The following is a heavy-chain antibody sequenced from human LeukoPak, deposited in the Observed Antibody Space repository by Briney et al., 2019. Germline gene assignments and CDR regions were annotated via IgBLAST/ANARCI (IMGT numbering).Heavy chain of an antibody. CDR3: AKDAAGSHSSGSDYFDS. CDR1: GFTFSRYG. D-gene: IGHD5-18*01. J-gene: IGHJ4*02. CDR2: IRYDGSNK. Sequence: GGSLRPSCAASGFTFSRYGMHWVRQAPGKGLEWVTFIRYDGSNKYYAESVKGRFTISRDNSKNTLYLQMNSLRAEDTAVYYCAKDAAGSHSSGSDYFDSWDQGALVTVSS. V-gene: IGHV3-30*02.